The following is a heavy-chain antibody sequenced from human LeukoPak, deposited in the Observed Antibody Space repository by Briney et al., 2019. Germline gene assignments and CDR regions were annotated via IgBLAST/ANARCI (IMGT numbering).Heavy chain of an antibody. D-gene: IGHD5-18*01. CDR3: ARGNDVEGIQLSH. V-gene: IGHV4-4*02. Sequence: PSETLSLTCAVSGGSISSSNWWSWVRQPPGKGLEWIGEIYHSGSTDYNPSLKSRVTISVDKSKNQFSLKLSSVTAADTAVYYCARGNDVEGIQLSHWGQGTLVTVSS. CDR2: IYHSGST. CDR1: GGSISSSNW. J-gene: IGHJ4*02.